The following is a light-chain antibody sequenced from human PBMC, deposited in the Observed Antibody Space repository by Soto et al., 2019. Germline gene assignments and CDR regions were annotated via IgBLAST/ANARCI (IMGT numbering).Light chain of an antibody. CDR2: DAS. CDR3: QQYGRSPFT. Sequence: DMVWTQSPGTLSLSPGERATLSCRASQSVTSSHLAWYQQRPGQAPRLVIYDASNKATGTPDRFSGSGSGTDFTRTISRLEYEYSAEYFCQQYGRSPFTVGQGTRLEIK. J-gene: IGKJ5*01. V-gene: IGKV3-20*01. CDR1: QSVTSSH.